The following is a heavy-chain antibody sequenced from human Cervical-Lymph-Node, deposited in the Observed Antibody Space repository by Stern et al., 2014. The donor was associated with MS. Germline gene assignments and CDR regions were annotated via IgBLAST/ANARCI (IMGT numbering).Heavy chain of an antibody. Sequence: QVQLQESGPGLVKPSQTLSLTCTVSGASVGSGSYDWSWIRQPAGKGLEWIGRIYTTGSTYYNPSPKNRVSISIDTSKNHFSLTLTSVTAADTAVYYCARDKEDTNMAFRYFDNWGQGTLVTVSS. CDR2: IYTTGST. D-gene: IGHD5-18*01. V-gene: IGHV4-61*02. CDR1: GASVGSGSYD. CDR3: ARDKEDTNMAFRYFDN. J-gene: IGHJ4*02.